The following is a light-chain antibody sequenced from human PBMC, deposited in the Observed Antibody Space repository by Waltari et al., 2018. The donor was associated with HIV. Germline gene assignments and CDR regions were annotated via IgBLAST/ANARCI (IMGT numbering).Light chain of an antibody. CDR2: KAS. CDR1: RSISAW. CDR3: HHYYTPMWT. Sequence: DIQMTQSPSTLSASVGDRVTITCRASRSISAWLAWYQQKPGKAPNLLIYKASILESGVPSRFSGSGSGTEFTLTIASLQPDDFATYYCHHYYTPMWTFGQGTKVEIK. V-gene: IGKV1-5*03. J-gene: IGKJ1*01.